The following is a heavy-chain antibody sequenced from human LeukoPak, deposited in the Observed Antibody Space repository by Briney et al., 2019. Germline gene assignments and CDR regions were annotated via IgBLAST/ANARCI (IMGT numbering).Heavy chain of an antibody. CDR3: ATRIQLTRDY. CDR2: FYPEDGET. J-gene: IGHJ4*02. D-gene: IGHD5-18*01. V-gene: IGHV1-24*01. CDR1: GYTLSELS. Sequence: ASVTVSCTVSGYTLSELSMHWVRQAPGKGLEWMGGFYPEDGETIYAQKCQGRVTMTEDTSTDTAYMGLSSLRSEDTSLYYCATRIQLTRDYWGQGTLVTVSS.